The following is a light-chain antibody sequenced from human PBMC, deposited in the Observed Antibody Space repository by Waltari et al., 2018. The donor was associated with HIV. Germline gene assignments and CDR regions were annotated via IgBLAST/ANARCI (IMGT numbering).Light chain of an antibody. CDR1: KLGDKY. CDR3: QAWDSSAVV. CDR2: QDT. Sequence: SSELTQPPSVSVSPGQTASITCPGDKLGDKYVSWYQQRPGQSPVLVIYQDTGRPSGIPERLSGSNSGNTATLTISGTQAMDEADYYCQAWDSSAVVFGGGTKLTVL. J-gene: IGLJ2*01. V-gene: IGLV3-1*01.